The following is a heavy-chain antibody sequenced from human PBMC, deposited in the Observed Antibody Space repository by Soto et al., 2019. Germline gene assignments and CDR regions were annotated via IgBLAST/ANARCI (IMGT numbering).Heavy chain of an antibody. Sequence: GGSLRLSCAASGFTFSSYAMSWVRQAPGKGLEWVSAISGSGGSTYYADSVKGRFTISRDNSKNTLYLQMNSLRAEDTAVYYCAKDFVYDSNSDFPYIDKLGQETLVTVSS. CDR1: GFTFSSYA. D-gene: IGHD3-22*01. V-gene: IGHV3-23*01. CDR2: ISGSGGST. J-gene: IGHJ4*02. CDR3: AKDFVYDSNSDFPYIDK.